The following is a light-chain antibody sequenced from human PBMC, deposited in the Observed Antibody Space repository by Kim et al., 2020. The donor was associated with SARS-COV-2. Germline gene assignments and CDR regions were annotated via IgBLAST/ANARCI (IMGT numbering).Light chain of an antibody. J-gene: IGLJ3*02. CDR3: QSADSSGTYGV. CDR2: KDS. V-gene: IGLV3-25*03. Sequence: SPGQTARITCSGDALPKQYAYWYQQKPGQAPVLVIYKDSERPSGIPERFSGSSSGTTVTLTISGVQAEDEADYYCQSADSSGTYGVFGGGTKLTFL. CDR1: ALPKQY.